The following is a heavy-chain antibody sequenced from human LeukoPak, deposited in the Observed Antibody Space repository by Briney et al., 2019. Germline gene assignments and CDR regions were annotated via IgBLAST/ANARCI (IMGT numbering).Heavy chain of an antibody. Sequence: PGGSLRLSCAASGFTVSSNYMSWVRQAPGKGLEWVGFIRSKAYGGTTEYAASVKGRFTISRDDSKSIAYLQMNSLKTEDTAVYYCTNWGEWFFHAFDIWGQGTMVTVSS. J-gene: IGHJ3*02. CDR1: GFTVSSNY. CDR2: IRSKAYGGTT. V-gene: IGHV3-49*04. D-gene: IGHD3-3*01. CDR3: TNWGEWFFHAFDI.